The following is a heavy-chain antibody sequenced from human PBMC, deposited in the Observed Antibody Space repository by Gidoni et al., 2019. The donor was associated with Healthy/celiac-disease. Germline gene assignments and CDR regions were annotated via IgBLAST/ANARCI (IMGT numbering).Heavy chain of an antibody. D-gene: IGHD3-10*01. V-gene: IGHV4-34*01. CDR2: INHSGST. Sequence: QVQLQQWGAGLLKPSETLSLTCAVYGGSFSGYYWSWIRQPPGKGLEWIGEINHSGSTNYNPSLKSRVTISVDTSKNQFSLKLSSVTAADTAVYYCAREKRLGGPGSYYDYWGQGTLVTVSS. J-gene: IGHJ4*02. CDR1: GGSFSGYY. CDR3: AREKRLGGPGSYYDY.